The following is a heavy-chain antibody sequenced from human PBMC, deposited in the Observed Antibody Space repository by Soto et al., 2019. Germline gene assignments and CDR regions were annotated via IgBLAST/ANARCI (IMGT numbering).Heavy chain of an antibody. CDR3: ASSPTPIVVVPAGDDAFDS. Sequence: QVQLVESGGGVVQPGRSLRLSCAASGFTFSSYGMHWVRQAPGKGLEWVAVIWYDGSNKYYADSVKGRFTISRDNSKNTLYLQMNSLRAEDTAVYYCASSPTPIVVVPAGDDAFDSWGQGTMVTVSS. CDR2: IWYDGSNK. V-gene: IGHV3-33*01. J-gene: IGHJ3*02. D-gene: IGHD2-2*01. CDR1: GFTFSSYG.